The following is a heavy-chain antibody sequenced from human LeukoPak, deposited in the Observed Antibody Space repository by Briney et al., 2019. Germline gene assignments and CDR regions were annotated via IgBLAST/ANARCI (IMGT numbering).Heavy chain of an antibody. V-gene: IGHV3-23*01. CDR2: ISASGGTT. CDR3: AKDYPWDDFWRPYPSMDV. Sequence: GGSLRLSCAASGFTFSNYAMSWVRQAPGKGLEWVSAISASGGTTYYTDSVKGRFTISRDNSKNTLYLQMNSLRTDDTAVYYCAKDYPWDDFWRPYPSMDVWGKGTTVTVSS. CDR1: GFTFSNYA. J-gene: IGHJ6*03. D-gene: IGHD3-3*01.